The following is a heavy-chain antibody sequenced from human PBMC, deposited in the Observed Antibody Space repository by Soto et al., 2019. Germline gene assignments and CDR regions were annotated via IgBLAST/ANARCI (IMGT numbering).Heavy chain of an antibody. CDR1: GFTFRSFT. D-gene: IGHD6-19*01. CDR3: ARDRSADRFVQYFQH. J-gene: IGHJ1*01. V-gene: IGHV3-21*01. CDR2: ISSNSAYI. Sequence: GSLRLSCAASGFTFRSFTMNWVRQAPGKGLEWVSTISSNSAYIYYTDALRGRFTISRDNAQNSLYLQMNSLTSEDTAVYYCARDRSADRFVQYFQHWGPGTLVTVSS.